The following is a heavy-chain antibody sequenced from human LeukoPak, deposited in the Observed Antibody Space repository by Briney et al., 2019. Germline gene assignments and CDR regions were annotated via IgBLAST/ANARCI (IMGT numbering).Heavy chain of an antibody. CDR1: GGSISSGTYY. D-gene: IGHD3-22*01. V-gene: IGHV4-61*02. Sequence: SQTLSLTCTVSGGSISSGTYYWTWIRQPAGKGLEWIGRIYTSGSTNYNPSLKSRVTISVDTSKNQFSLKLSSVTAADTAVYYCARGKYYYDSSGSYYFDYWGQGTLVTVSS. J-gene: IGHJ4*02. CDR3: ARGKYYYDSSGSYYFDY. CDR2: IYTSGST.